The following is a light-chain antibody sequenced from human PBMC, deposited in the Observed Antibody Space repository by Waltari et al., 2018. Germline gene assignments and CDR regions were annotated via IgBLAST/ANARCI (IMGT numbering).Light chain of an antibody. CDR3: SSYTSSSTLV. CDR1: SRVGRGYES. J-gene: IGLJ2*01. CDR2: EVS. Sequence: HSAMTQPAAVSGFPGQSLPLSFSGTSRVGRGYESVSWYQQDPGKAPKLMIYEVSNRPSGVSNRFSGSKSGNTASLTISGLQAEDEADYYCSSYTSSSTLVFGGGTKLTVL. V-gene: IGLV2-14*01.